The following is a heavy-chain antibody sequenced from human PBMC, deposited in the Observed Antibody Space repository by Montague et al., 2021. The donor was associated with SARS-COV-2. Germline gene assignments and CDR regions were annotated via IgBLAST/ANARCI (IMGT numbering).Heavy chain of an antibody. CDR2: IYITGAT. CDR3: AREQVMWWFDP. D-gene: IGHD2-21*01. V-gene: IGHV4-61*02. CDR1: GDSISSGRYH. Sequence: SQTLSLTCTVSGDSISSGRYHWSWVRQPAGKGLEFIGRIYITGATNYNPPLKSRVAISVDTSKNQFSLKLTSVTAADTAVYHCAREQVMWWFDPWGQGTLVTVSS. J-gene: IGHJ5*02.